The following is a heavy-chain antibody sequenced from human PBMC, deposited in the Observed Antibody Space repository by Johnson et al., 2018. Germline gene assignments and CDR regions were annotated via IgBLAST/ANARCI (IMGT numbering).Heavy chain of an antibody. Sequence: QVQLVQSGGGVAQPGRSLRLSCAASGFTFSSNGMHWVRQAPGKGLEWVAVISYDGSDKYYADSVKGRCTVSRDKSKNTMYLEMNSLRVEDTAVYYCARDRYSHSIWGQGTMVTVSS. CDR2: ISYDGSDK. V-gene: IGHV3-30*03. CDR1: GFTFSSNG. CDR3: ARDRYSHSI. J-gene: IGHJ3*01. D-gene: IGHD3-3*02.